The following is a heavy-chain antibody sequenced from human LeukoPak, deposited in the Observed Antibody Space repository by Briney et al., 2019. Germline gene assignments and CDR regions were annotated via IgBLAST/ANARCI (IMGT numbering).Heavy chain of an antibody. CDR3: ARDGYYDSSTNRGPDLGPYFDY. V-gene: IGHV4-4*02. D-gene: IGHD3-22*01. CDR1: GGSISSSNW. J-gene: IGHJ4*02. CDR2: IYHSGGT. Sequence: SETLSLTCAVSGGSISSSNWWSWVRQPPGKGLEWIGEIYHSGGTNYNPSLKSRVTISVDKSKNQFSLKLSSVTAADTAVYYCARDGYYDSSTNRGPDLGPYFDYWGQGTLVTVSS.